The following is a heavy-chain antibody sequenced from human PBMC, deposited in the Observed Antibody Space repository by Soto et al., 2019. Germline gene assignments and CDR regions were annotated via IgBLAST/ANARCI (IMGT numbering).Heavy chain of an antibody. CDR3: ARLGRAQWELLQDDAFDI. V-gene: IGHV3-11*01. J-gene: IGHJ3*02. CDR2: ISSSGSTI. Sequence: QVQLVESGGGLVKPGGSLRLSCAASGFTFSDYYMSWIRQAPGKGLEWVSYISSSGSTIYYADSVKGRFTISRDNAKNSLYLQMNCLRAEDTAVYYCARLGRAQWELLQDDAFDIWGQGTMVTVSS. D-gene: IGHD1-26*01. CDR1: GFTFSDYY.